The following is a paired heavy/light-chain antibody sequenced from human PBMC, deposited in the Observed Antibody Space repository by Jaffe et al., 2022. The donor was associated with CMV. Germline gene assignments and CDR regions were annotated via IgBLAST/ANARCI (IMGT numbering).Heavy chain of an antibody. V-gene: IGHV2-5*01. CDR2: IYWNDDK. Sequence: QITLKESGPTLVKPTQTLTLTCTFSGFSLSTSGVGVGWIRQPPGKALEWLALIYWNDDKRYSPSLKSRLTITKDTSKNQVVLTMTNMDPVDTATYYCAKTFDRDIVVVPAGVLEWLGPRDAFDIWGQGTMVTVSS. D-gene: IGHD2-2*01. J-gene: IGHJ3*02. CDR3: AKTFDRDIVVVPAGVLEWLGPRDAFDI. CDR1: GFSLSTSGVG.
Light chain of an antibody. Sequence: QSVLTQPPSVSAAPGQKVTISCSGSSSNIGNNYVSWYQQLPGTAPKLLIYENNKRPSGIPDRFSGSKSGTSATLGITGLQTGDEADYYCGTWDSSLSVWVFGGGTKLTVL. CDR3: GTWDSSLSVWV. J-gene: IGLJ3*02. V-gene: IGLV1-51*02. CDR2: ENN. CDR1: SSNIGNNY.